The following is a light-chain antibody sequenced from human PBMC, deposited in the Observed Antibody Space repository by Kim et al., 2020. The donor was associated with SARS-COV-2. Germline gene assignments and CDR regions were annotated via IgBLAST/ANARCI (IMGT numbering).Light chain of an antibody. J-gene: IGLJ3*02. CDR3: LISHSDTRV. Sequence: QAVVTQEPSLTVSPGGTVTLTCGSSTGAVTSAHYPYWFQQKPGQAPRTLIYDTSNRQSWTPARFSGSLLGGRAALTLSGAQPEDEAEYYCLISHSDTRVFGGGTKLTVL. CDR1: TGAVTSAHY. CDR2: DTS. V-gene: IGLV7-46*01.